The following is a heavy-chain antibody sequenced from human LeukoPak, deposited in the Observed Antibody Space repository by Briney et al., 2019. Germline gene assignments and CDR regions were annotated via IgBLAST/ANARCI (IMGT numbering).Heavy chain of an antibody. D-gene: IGHD4-17*01. CDR1: GFTFSSFA. Sequence: GRSLRLSCAASGFTFSSFAMHWVRQAPGKGLEWVAVISYDGDYKYYTASVKGRFTISRDNSKNTVFLQMNSLTVDETAVYYCARDSYDYGDYANSFDYWGQGILVTVSS. J-gene: IGHJ4*02. CDR3: ARDSYDYGDYANSFDY. V-gene: IGHV3-30*04. CDR2: ISYDGDYK.